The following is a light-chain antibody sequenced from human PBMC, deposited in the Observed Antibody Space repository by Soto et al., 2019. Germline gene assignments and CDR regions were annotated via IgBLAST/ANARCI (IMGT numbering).Light chain of an antibody. CDR1: SSDVGGDYY. J-gene: IGLJ1*01. V-gene: IGLV2-8*01. CDR3: SSYAGTNTPYV. CDR2: EVS. Sequence: QSALTQPPSASGSPGQSVTISCTGTSSDVGGDYYVSWYQQHPGKAPKLMIYEVSKRPSGVPDRFSGSKSGNTASLTVSGFQAEDEADYYCSSYAGTNTPYVFGTGTKVTVL.